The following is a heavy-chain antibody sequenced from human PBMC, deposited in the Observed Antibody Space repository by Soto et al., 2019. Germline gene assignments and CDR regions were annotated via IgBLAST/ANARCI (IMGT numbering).Heavy chain of an antibody. CDR2: ISWNSGSI. Sequence: GGSLRLSCAASGFSFDDFAMHWVRQAPGKGLEWVSGISWNSGSIGYADSVKGRFTISRDNAKNSLYLHMNSLRAEDTALYYCAKDRATSGTYQAVDYWGQGTLVTVSS. CDR3: AKDRATSGTYQAVDY. D-gene: IGHD1-26*01. CDR1: GFSFDDFA. J-gene: IGHJ4*02. V-gene: IGHV3-9*01.